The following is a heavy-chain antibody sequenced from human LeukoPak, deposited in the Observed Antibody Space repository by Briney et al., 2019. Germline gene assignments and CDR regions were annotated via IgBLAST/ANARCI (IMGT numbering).Heavy chain of an antibody. D-gene: IGHD4-4*01. V-gene: IGHV4-59*01. J-gene: IGHJ5*02. Sequence: PSETLSLTCTVSGGSINNYYWTWIRQSPGKRLEWIGQVFYTGSTRYNPSLESRVTISLDTSRIQFSLILTSVTAADTAVYYCAKVDRNYFGWSDPWGQGTLVIVSS. CDR1: GGSINNYY. CDR3: AKVDRNYFGWSDP. CDR2: VFYTGST.